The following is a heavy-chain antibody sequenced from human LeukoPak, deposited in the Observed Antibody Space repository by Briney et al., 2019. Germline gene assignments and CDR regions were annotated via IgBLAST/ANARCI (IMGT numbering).Heavy chain of an antibody. CDR1: GFTVSSNY. Sequence: GGSLRLSCAASGFTVSSNYMSWVRQAPGKGLEWVSVIYSGGSTYYADSVKGRFTISRDNSKNTLYLQMNSLRAEDTAAYYCARDYDSSGYYRYWGQGTLVTVSS. V-gene: IGHV3-53*01. D-gene: IGHD3-22*01. J-gene: IGHJ4*02. CDR2: IYSGGST. CDR3: ARDYDSSGYYRY.